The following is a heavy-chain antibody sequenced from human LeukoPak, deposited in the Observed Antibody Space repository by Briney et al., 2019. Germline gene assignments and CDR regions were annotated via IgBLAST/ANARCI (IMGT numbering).Heavy chain of an antibody. V-gene: IGHV3-23*01. J-gene: IGHJ4*02. CDR1: GFTFSSYA. CDR2: ISGSGGST. CDR3: ARGSTYYDSSGQVPFDY. Sequence: GGSLRLSCAASGFTFSSYAMSWVRQAPGKGLEWVSAISGSGGSTYYADPVKGRFTISRDNSKNTLYLQMNSLRAEDTAVYYCARGSTYYDSSGQVPFDYWGQGTLVTVSS. D-gene: IGHD3-22*01.